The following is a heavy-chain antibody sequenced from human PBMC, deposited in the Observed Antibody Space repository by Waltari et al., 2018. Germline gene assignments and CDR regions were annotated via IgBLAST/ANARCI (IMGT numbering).Heavy chain of an antibody. CDR2: IYYSGST. Sequence: QVQLQESGPGLVKPSETLSLTCTVSGGSISSYYWRWIRQPPGKGLEWIGYIYYSGSTNYNPSLKSRVTISVDTSKNQFSLKLSSVTAADTAVYYCARPSGYPDDAFDIWGQGTMVTVSS. D-gene: IGHD3-10*01. V-gene: IGHV4-59*01. CDR3: ARPSGYPDDAFDI. J-gene: IGHJ3*02. CDR1: GGSISSYY.